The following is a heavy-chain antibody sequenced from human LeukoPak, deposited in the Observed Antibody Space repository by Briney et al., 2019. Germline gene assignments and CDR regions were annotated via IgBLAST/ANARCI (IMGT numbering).Heavy chain of an antibody. CDR2: INPNSGGT. V-gene: IGHV1-2*06. CDR3: ARVPESWDSSGYYYEASFDY. J-gene: IGHJ4*02. Sequence: ASVKVSCKASGYTFTGYYMHWVRQAPGQGLEWMGRINPNSGGTNYAQKFQGRVTMTRDTSISTAYMEPSRLRSDDTAVYYCARVPESWDSSGYYYEASFDYWGQGTLVTVSS. CDR1: GYTFTGYY. D-gene: IGHD3-22*01.